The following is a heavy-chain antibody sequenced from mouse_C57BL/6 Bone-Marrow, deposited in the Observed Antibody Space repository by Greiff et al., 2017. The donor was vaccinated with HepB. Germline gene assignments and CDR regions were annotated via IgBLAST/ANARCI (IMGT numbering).Heavy chain of an antibody. D-gene: IGHD1-1*01. CDR2: INDDGSYT. CDR1: GFTFSSYA. Sequence: EVQLMQSGGGLVKPGASLKLSCEASGFTFSSYAMSWVRQTPEKRLEWIASINDDGSYTYYPDNVKGRFTIARDKANNNLYLQMSLLKSEDTAMYYCARDPPNGSGSDDWGQGTTLTVSS. CDR3: ARDPPNGSGSDD. J-gene: IGHJ2*01. V-gene: IGHV5-4*01.